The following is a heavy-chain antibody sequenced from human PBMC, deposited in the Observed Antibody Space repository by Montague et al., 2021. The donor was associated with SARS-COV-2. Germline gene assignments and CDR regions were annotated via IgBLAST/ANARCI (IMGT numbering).Heavy chain of an antibody. J-gene: IGHJ6*02. D-gene: IGHD3-10*01. CDR2: IYDSGST. V-gene: IGHV4-59*01. Sequence: SETLSLTCTVSGGSISSYYWSWIRQPPGKGLEWIGYIYDSGSTNYNPSLKSRVTISVDTSKNQFSLKLSSVTAADTAVYYCAREGLLWFRDLAAYYYGMDVWGQGTTVTVSS. CDR1: GGSISSYY. CDR3: AREGLLWFRDLAAYYYGMDV.